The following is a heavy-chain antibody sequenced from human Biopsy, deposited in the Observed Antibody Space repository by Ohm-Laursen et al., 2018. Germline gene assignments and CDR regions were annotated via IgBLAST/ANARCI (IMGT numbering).Heavy chain of an antibody. CDR3: TTVASPLYYSSSNRGLVY. CDR2: IKSNTDGGTT. V-gene: IGHV3-15*01. D-gene: IGHD4-11*01. CDR1: GFDFSNAW. J-gene: IGHJ4*02. Sequence: SLRLSCAASGFDFSNAWMTWVRQAPGKGPEWVGHIKSNTDGGTTDYAAPVKGRLTISRDDSKNTVYLQMNSLKTEDTGVYYCTTVASPLYYSSSNRGLVYWGQGTQVTVSS.